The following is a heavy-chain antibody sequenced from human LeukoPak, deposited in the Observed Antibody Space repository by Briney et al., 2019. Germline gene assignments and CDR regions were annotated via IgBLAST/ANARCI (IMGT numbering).Heavy chain of an antibody. D-gene: IGHD1-26*01. CDR1: GFTFSSYW. V-gene: IGHV3-7*01. CDR3: VRDYRGGWNDY. CDR2: IKQDGSEK. Sequence: QTGGSLRLSCAASGFTFSSYWMSWVRQAPGKGLEWVANIKQDGSEKYYVDSVKGRFTISRDNARNSLYLQMNNVRVDDTAVYYCVRDYRGGWNDYWGQGTQVTVSS. J-gene: IGHJ4*02.